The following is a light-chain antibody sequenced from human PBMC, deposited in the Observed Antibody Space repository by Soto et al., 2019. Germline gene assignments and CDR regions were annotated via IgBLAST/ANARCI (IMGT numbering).Light chain of an antibody. CDR3: PQANSFPLT. V-gene: IGKV1-12*01. CDR1: QGISNW. CDR2: TGS. J-gene: IGKJ4*01. Sequence: DIQMTQSPSSVSASVGDRVSITCRASQGISNWLAWYQQKPGRAPKLLIYTGSILQSGVPSRFSGTGSGTDFTLTISSLQPEDGATYYCPQANSFPLTFGGGTKVEIK.